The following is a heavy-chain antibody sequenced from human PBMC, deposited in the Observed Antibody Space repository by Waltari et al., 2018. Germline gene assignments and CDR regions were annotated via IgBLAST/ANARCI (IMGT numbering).Heavy chain of an antibody. Sequence: EVQLVQSGAEVKKSGESLKISCQASGYNFATYWIGWVRQMPGKGLEWVAIIYPSDSETRYSPSFEGRVTISADKSLNTAYLQWNTLRASDSAMYFCARGTPPDSWGHGTPLTVSS. CDR2: IYPSDSET. V-gene: IGHV5-51*03. CDR1: GYNFATYW. D-gene: IGHD1-1*01. J-gene: IGHJ5*01. CDR3: ARGTPPDS.